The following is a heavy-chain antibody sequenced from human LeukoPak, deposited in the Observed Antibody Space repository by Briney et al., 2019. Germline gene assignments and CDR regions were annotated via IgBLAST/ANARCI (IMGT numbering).Heavy chain of an antibody. J-gene: IGHJ4*02. D-gene: IGHD6-19*01. CDR3: ARGVRVWQWLVLDY. CDR2: MNPNSGNT. CDR1: GYTFTSYD. Sequence: ASVKVSCKASGYTFTSYDINWVRQATGQGLEWMGWMNPNSGNTGYAQKFQGRVTITRNTSISTAYMELSSLRSEDTAVYYCARGVRVWQWLVLDYWGQGTLVTVSS. V-gene: IGHV1-8*03.